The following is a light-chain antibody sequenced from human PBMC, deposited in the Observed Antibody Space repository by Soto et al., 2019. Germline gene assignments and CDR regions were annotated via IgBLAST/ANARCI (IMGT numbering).Light chain of an antibody. Sequence: DIQMTQSPSTLSGSVGDRVTITCRASQTISSWLAWYQQKPGKAPKLLIYKASTLKSGVPSRFSGSGSGTEFTLTISRLEPEDFAVYCCQQYDSSPPTFGRGTKVDIK. J-gene: IGKJ1*01. CDR3: QQYDSSPPT. V-gene: IGKV1-5*03. CDR1: QTISSW. CDR2: KAS.